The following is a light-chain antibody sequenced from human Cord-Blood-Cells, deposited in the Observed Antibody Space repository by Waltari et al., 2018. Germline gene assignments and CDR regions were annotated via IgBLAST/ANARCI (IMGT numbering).Light chain of an antibody. V-gene: IGLV1-51*01. CDR1: SSNIGNNY. CDR3: GTWDSSLSAV. J-gene: IGLJ3*02. Sequence: QSVLTQPPSVSAAPGQKVTISCSGSSSNIGNNYVSWYQQLPGPAPKLLIYDNKKRPSGIPDRFSGSKSGTSATLGITGLQTGDEADYYCGTWDSSLSAVFGGGTKLTVL. CDR2: DNK.